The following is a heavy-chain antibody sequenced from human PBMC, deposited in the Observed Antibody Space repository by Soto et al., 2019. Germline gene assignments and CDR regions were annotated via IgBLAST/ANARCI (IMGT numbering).Heavy chain of an antibody. CDR2: ISGSGGST. J-gene: IGHJ4*02. CDR3: AKDDDYYDSSGYGY. D-gene: IGHD3-22*01. CDR1: GFTFSSYA. V-gene: IGHV3-23*01. Sequence: TGGSLRLSCAASGFTFSSYAMSWVRQAPGKGLEWVSAISGSGGSTYYADSVKGRFTISRDNSKNTLYLQMNSLRAEDTAVYYCAKDDDYYDSSGYGYWGQGTLVTVS.